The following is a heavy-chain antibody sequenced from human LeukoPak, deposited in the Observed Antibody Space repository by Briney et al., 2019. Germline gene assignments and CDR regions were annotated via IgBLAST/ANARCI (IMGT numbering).Heavy chain of an antibody. Sequence: SETLSLTCAVSGGSISSSNWWSWVRQPPGKGLEWIGEIYHSGSTNYNPSLKSRVTISVDKSKNQFSLKLSSVTAADTAVYYCARGTRYDSSGYYYPLDYWGQGTLVTVSS. J-gene: IGHJ4*02. D-gene: IGHD3-22*01. CDR2: IYHSGST. V-gene: IGHV4-4*02. CDR3: ARGTRYDSSGYYYPLDY. CDR1: GGSISSSNW.